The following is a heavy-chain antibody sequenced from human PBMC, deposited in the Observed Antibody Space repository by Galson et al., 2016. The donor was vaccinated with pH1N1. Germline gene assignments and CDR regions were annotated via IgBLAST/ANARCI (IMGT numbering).Heavy chain of an antibody. Sequence: SLRLSCAASGFNLGIYDMNWVRQAPGMGLEWVSSISDDSSKKLYADSVRGRFTISRDNSMNLLSLQLHSLTVEDTALYFCAREGPKLRYGDYETFFDLWGRGTLVSVSS. CDR2: ISDDSSKK. CDR1: GFNLGIYD. CDR3: AREGPKLRYGDYETFFDL. J-gene: IGHJ2*01. V-gene: IGHV3-21*06. D-gene: IGHD4-17*01.